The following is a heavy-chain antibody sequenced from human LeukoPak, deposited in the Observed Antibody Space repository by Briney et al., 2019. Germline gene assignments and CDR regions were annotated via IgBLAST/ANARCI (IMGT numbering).Heavy chain of an antibody. CDR2: IYSGGST. D-gene: IGHD3-10*01. CDR3: ARDRDNGSGSYYLDY. V-gene: IGHV3-66*01. CDR1: GFTVSSNY. Sequence: GGSLRLSCAASGFTVSSNYMSWVRQAPGKGLEWVSVIYSGGSTYYADPVKGRFTISRDNSKNTLYLQMNSLRAEDTAVYYCARDRDNGSGSYYLDYWGQGTLVTVSS. J-gene: IGHJ4*02.